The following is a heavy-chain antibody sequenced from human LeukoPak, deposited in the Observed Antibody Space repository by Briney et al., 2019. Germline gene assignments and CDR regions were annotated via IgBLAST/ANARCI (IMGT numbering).Heavy chain of an antibody. D-gene: IGHD1-26*01. V-gene: IGHV3-9*01. CDR3: AKDFIRGSYYYYGMDV. Sequence: GGSLRLSCAASGFTFDDYAMHWVRQAPGKGLEWVSGISWNSGSIGYADSVKVRFTISRYNAKNSLYLQMMSLRAEDTALYYCAKDFIRGSYYYYGMDVWGQGTTVTVSS. J-gene: IGHJ6*02. CDR2: ISWNSGSI. CDR1: GFTFDDYA.